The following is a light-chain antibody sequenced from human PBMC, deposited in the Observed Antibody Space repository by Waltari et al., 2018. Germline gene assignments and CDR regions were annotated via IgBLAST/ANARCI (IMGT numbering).Light chain of an antibody. V-gene: IGKV1-33*01. CDR1: QDITTF. J-gene: IGKJ1*01. Sequence: DIQMTQSPSSLSASVGDRVTITCQASQDITTFLNWYQQKPGNAPKRLIYDASDLETGVPYRFSGSGSGTEFAFTINSLQAEDIATYYCIQYASLPWTFGQGTKVEI. CDR2: DAS. CDR3: IQYASLPWT.